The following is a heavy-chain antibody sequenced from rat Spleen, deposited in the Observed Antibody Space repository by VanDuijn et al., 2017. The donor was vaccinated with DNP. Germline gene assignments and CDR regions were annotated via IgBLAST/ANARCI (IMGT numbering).Heavy chain of an antibody. J-gene: IGHJ3*01. CDR3: TRQRLNWFSY. Sequence: EVQLVESGGGLVRPGRSLKLSCATSGFTFSDCNMAWVRQAPKKGLEWVATILYDGGRTYYRNSVKGRFTISRDNAKSTLFLQMASLRSEDTATYYCTRQRLNWFSYWGQGTLVTVSS. V-gene: IGHV5S10*01. CDR2: ILYDGGRT. CDR1: GFTFSDCN.